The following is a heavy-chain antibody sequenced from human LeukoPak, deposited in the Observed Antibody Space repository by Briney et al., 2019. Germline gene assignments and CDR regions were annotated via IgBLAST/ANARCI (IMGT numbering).Heavy chain of an antibody. D-gene: IGHD3-16*02. CDR3: ASDKSSPHYFDY. CDR1: GFTFSSYS. CDR2: ISSSSSTI. J-gene: IGHJ4*02. Sequence: PSGTLTLTCAASGFTFSSYSMNWVRQAPGQGLEWVSYISSSSSTIYYADSVKGRFTISRDNAKNSLYLQMNSLRDENTALYCCASDKSSPHYFDYWGQGTLVTVS. V-gene: IGHV3-48*02.